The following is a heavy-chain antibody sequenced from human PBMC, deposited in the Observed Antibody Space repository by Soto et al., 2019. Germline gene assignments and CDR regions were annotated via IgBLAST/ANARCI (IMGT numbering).Heavy chain of an antibody. J-gene: IGHJ6*02. CDR2: IKQDGSEQ. CDR3: ARDSYRGSQQLVSYYYYGMDV. V-gene: IGHV3-7*01. D-gene: IGHD6-13*01. Sequence: GGSLRLSCAASGFTFSSYWMSWVRQAPGKGLEWVANIKQDGSEQYYVDSVKGRFTIHRDNAKNSLYLQMNSLRAEDTAVYYCARDSYRGSQQLVSYYYYGMDVWGQGNTVTVSS. CDR1: GFTFSSYW.